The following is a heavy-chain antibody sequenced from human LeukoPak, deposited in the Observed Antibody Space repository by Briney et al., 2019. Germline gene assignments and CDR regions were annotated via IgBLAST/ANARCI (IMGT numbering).Heavy chain of an antibody. CDR3: ARGASDYDRIGWFDP. CDR1: GGTFSSYA. V-gene: IGHV1-69*06. CDR2: IIPIFGTA. J-gene: IGHJ5*02. Sequence: GASVKVSCKASGGTFSSYAISWVRQAPGQGLEWMGGIIPIFGTANYAQKFQGRVTITADKSTSTAYMELSSPRSEDTAVYYCARGASDYDRIGWFDPWGQGTLVTVSS. D-gene: IGHD5-12*01.